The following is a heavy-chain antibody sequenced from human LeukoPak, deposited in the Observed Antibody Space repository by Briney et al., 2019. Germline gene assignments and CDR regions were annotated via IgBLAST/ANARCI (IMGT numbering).Heavy chain of an antibody. CDR1: GFTFSVYY. D-gene: IGHD6-13*01. CDR2: ISGGSRYT. J-gene: IGHJ4*02. Sequence: RLSCAASGFTFSVYYMNWIRQXPGKGVEWVXYISGGSRYTRYADSVKGRFTISRDNSKNTLYLQMNSLRAEDTAVYYCAKDGAAGTRXMENWGQGTLXXVSS. CDR3: AKDGAAGTRXMEN. V-gene: IGHV3-11*05.